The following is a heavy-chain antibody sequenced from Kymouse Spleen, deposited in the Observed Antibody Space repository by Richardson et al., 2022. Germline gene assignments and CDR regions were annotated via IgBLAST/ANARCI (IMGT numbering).Heavy chain of an antibody. CDR3: AKASIVGALGY. CDR2: ISWNSGSI. CDR1: GFTFDDYA. V-gene: IGHV3-9*01. J-gene: IGHJ4*02. Sequence: EVQLVESGGGLVQPGRSLRLSCAASGFTFDDYAMHWVRQAPGKGLEWVSGISWNSGSIGYADSVKGRFTISRDNAKNSLYLQMNSLRAEDTALYYCAKASIVGALGYWGQGTLVTVSS. D-gene: IGHD1-26*01.